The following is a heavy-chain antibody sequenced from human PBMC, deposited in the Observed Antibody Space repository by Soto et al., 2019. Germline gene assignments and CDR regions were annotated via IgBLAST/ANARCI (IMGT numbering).Heavy chain of an antibody. V-gene: IGHV1-3*01. CDR3: ARGDDSTGYYTARFDP. Sequence: ASVKVSCKASGYIFTSYVIHWVRQAPGQSLEWMGWINAGNSDTQYSQKFQGRVTITRDTSATTAYMELSSLRSEDTAVYYCARGDDSTGYYTARFDPWGQGTLVIVSS. D-gene: IGHD3-22*01. CDR2: INAGNSDT. J-gene: IGHJ5*02. CDR1: GYIFTSYV.